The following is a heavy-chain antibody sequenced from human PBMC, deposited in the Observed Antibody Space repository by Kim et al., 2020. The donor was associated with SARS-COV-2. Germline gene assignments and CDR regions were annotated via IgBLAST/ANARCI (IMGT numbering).Heavy chain of an antibody. CDR3: AITPWISRVYRGFDY. CDR2: LTGGDGFSI. CDR1: GFPFFNYP. D-gene: IGHD3-10*01. J-gene: IGHJ4*02. V-gene: IGHV3-23*01. Sequence: GGSLRLSCTASGFPFFNYPMSWVRQAPGKGLEWVSCLTGGDGFSIQYAPSVKGRFTITRDNSKNMVFLQMTSLGVDDTAVYYCAITPWISRVYRGFDYWGQGVLVTVSS.